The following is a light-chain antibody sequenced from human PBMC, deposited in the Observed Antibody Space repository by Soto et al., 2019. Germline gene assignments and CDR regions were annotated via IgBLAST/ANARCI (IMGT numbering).Light chain of an antibody. CDR3: QQYIDSPRT. CDR2: GVS. J-gene: IGKJ1*01. Sequence: EIILTQSPGTLALSPGDGATLSCRASQTVNRNYLAWYHQRPGQPPRLLIYGVSNRASGVADRFSGDGSGTEFTLTIGRLDPDDFGVYYCQQYIDSPRTFGQGTRVEVK. V-gene: IGKV3-20*01. CDR1: QTVNRNY.